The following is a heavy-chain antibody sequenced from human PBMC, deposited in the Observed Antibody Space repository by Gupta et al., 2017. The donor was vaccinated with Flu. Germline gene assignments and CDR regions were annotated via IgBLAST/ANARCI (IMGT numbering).Heavy chain of an antibody. V-gene: IGHV4-34*01. D-gene: IGHD6-13*01. CDR1: GGSFSGYY. Sequence: QVQLQQWGAGLLKPSETLSLTCAVYGGSFSGYYWSWIRQPPGKGLEWIGEINHSGSTNYNPSLKSRVTISVDTSKNQFSLKLSSVTAADTAVYYCARGERAAAGTADYWGQGTLVTVSS. CDR3: ARGERAAAGTADY. CDR2: INHSGST. J-gene: IGHJ4*02.